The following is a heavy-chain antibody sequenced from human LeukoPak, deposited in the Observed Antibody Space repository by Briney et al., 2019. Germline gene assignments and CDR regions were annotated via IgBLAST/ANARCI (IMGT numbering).Heavy chain of an antibody. Sequence: PSETLSLTCTVSGGSISSSSYYWGWVRQPPGKGLEWIGSIYYSGSTYYNPSLKSRVTISVDTSKNQFSLKLSSVTAADTAVYYWARGGGDTALDYWGQGTLVTVSS. V-gene: IGHV4-39*01. CDR1: GGSISSSSYY. J-gene: IGHJ4*02. D-gene: IGHD5-18*01. CDR3: ARGGGDTALDY. CDR2: IYYSGST.